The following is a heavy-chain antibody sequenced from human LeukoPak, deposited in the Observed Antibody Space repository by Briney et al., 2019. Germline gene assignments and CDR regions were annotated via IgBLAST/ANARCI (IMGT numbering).Heavy chain of an antibody. CDR3: ASPSDGDFWSGYLTY. Sequence: GGSLRLSCAASGFTFSDSAIHWVRQASGKGMEWVGRIRSKTNNYTTEYSASTKVTFTISRDESKTTASLQMNSLKVEDTATYYCASPSDGDFWSGYLTYWGQGTVVTVSS. V-gene: IGHV3-73*01. CDR1: GFTFSDSA. J-gene: IGHJ4*02. D-gene: IGHD3-3*01. CDR2: IRSKTNNYTT.